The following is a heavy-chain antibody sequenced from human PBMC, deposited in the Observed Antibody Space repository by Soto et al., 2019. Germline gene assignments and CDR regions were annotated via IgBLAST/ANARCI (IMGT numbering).Heavy chain of an antibody. CDR3: ARLLSREYCSSTSCQGPNDAFDI. Sequence: GGSLRLSCAASGFTFSSYSMNWVRQAPGKGLEWVSYISSSSSTIYYADSVKGRFTISRDNAKNSLYLQMNSLRAEDTAVYYCARLLSREYCSSTSCQGPNDAFDIWGQGTMVTVSS. CDR2: ISSSSSTI. V-gene: IGHV3-48*01. CDR1: GFTFSSYS. J-gene: IGHJ3*02. D-gene: IGHD2-2*01.